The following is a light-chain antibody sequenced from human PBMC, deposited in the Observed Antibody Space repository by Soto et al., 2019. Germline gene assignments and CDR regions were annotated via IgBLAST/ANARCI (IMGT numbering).Light chain of an antibody. CDR2: RDN. J-gene: IGLJ3*02. Sequence: QSVLSQPPSASGTPGQRVTISCSGSISNVGSNYVYWYQQLPGTAPKLLIYRDNQRPSGVPDRCSASKSGTSAYLAISGLRFEDEAVYYCAACDDTLSGDWVFGGGTKLTVL. V-gene: IGLV1-47*01. CDR1: ISNVGSNY. CDR3: AACDDTLSGDWV.